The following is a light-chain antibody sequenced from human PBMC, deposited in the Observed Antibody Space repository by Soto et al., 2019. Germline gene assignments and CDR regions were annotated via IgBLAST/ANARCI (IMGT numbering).Light chain of an antibody. J-gene: IGKJ4*01. V-gene: IGKV1-9*01. CDR3: QQLNSYPLT. Sequence: DIQLTQSPSVLSASVGDTVTITFRAIHALSDYLALYPQKTRKAPKPLIYAASTFQSGVPSRFSGSGSGTDFTLTISSLQPEDFATYYCQQLNSYPLTFGGGTKVDI. CDR1: HALSDY. CDR2: AAS.